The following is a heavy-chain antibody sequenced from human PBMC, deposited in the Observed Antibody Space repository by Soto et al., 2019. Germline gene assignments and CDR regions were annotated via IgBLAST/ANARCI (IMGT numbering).Heavy chain of an antibody. CDR3: ARERFHHYYGMDV. Sequence: ASVKVSCKASGYTFTGYYMHWVRQAPGQGLEWMGWINPNSGGTNYAQKFQGWVTMTRDTSISTAYMELSRLRSEDTAVYYCARERFHHYYGMDVWGQGTTVTVSS. J-gene: IGHJ6*02. CDR1: GYTFTGYY. D-gene: IGHD4-17*01. CDR2: INPNSGGT. V-gene: IGHV1-2*04.